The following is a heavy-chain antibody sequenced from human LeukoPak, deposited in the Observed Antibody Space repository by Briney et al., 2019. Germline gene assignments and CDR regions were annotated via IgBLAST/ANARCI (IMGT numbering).Heavy chain of an antibody. CDR2: IYYSGSS. CDR1: GGSVSSGSYY. J-gene: IGHJ5*02. V-gene: IGHV4-61*01. Sequence: SETLSLTCTVSGGSVSSGSYYWSWIRQPPGKGLEWIGYIYYSGSSNYNPYLKSRVTISVDTSKNQFSLKLSSVTAADTAVYYCARARHPNWFDRWGQGTLVTVSS. CDR3: ARARHPNWFDR.